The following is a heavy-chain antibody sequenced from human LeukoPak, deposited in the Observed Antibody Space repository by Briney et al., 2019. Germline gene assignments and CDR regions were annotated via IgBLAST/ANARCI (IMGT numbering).Heavy chain of an antibody. Sequence: GGSLRLSCAASGFTFSSYSMNWVRQAPGKGLEWVSYISSSSSTIYYADSVKGRFTISRDNAKNSLYLQMNSLRAEDTAVYYCARTSVQLERHNPFDYWGQGTLVTVSS. J-gene: IGHJ4*02. V-gene: IGHV3-48*04. CDR2: ISSSSSTI. CDR1: GFTFSSYS. CDR3: ARTSVQLERHNPFDY. D-gene: IGHD1-1*01.